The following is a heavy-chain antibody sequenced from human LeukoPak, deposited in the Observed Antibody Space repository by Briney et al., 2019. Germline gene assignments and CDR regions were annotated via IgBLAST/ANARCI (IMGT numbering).Heavy chain of an antibody. CDR3: ARLRGLAARRYYYYYMDV. D-gene: IGHD6-6*01. V-gene: IGHV4-4*02. CDR1: GGSISSNNW. Sequence: SETLSLTCAVSGGSISSNNWWSWVRQPPGKGLEWIGEIYHSGSTNYNPSLQSRVTISVDTSKNQFSLKLSSVTAADTAVYYCARLRGLAARRYYYYYMDVWGKGTTVTVSS. CDR2: IYHSGST. J-gene: IGHJ6*03.